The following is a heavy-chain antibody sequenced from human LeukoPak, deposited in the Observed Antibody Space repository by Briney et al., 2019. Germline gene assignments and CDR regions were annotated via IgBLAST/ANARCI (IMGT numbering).Heavy chain of an antibody. CDR3: AREGSSGWYAFDY. Sequence: SETLSLTCTVSGGSISNYYWSWIRQPPGKGLEWIGYIYDSGSTNYNPSLKSRVTISVDTSKNQFSLKLSSVTAADTAAYYCAREGSSGWYAFDYWGQGTLVTVSS. CDR1: GGSISNYY. D-gene: IGHD6-19*01. J-gene: IGHJ4*02. V-gene: IGHV4-59*01. CDR2: IYDSGST.